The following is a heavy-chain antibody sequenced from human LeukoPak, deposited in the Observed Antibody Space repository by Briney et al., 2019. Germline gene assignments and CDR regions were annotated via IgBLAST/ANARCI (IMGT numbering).Heavy chain of an antibody. CDR1: GGSISSGSYY. V-gene: IGHV4-61*02. J-gene: IGHJ4*02. CDR2: IYTSGST. CDR3: ARGWSSYYDFWSGYYPYFDY. D-gene: IGHD3-3*01. Sequence: SQTLSLTCTVSGGSISSGSYYWSWIRQPAGKGLEWIGRIYTSGSTNYNPSLKSRVTISVDTSKNQFSLTLSSVTAADTAVYYCARGWSSYYDFWSGYYPYFDYWGQGTLVTVSS.